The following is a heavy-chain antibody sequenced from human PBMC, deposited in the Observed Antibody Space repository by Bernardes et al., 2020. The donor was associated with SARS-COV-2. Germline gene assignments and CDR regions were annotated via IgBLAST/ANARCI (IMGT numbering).Heavy chain of an antibody. Sequence: GGALRRSCVGSGFTLSSHRMHWGRPVSGKGRVWVSRINPAGTDTNYADSVKGRFTISRDNAKNTMFLQMSSLRVEDTAVYFCARGTGNYGDWDYWGQGTLVTVYS. V-gene: IGHV3-74*01. CDR2: INPAGTDT. CDR3: ARGTGNYGDWDY. J-gene: IGHJ4*02. CDR1: GFTLSSHR. D-gene: IGHD4-17*01.